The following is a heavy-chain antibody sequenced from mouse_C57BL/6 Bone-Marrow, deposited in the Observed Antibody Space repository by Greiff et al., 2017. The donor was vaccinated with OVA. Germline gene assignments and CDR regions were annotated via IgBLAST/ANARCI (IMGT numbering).Heavy chain of an antibody. CDR2: IDPEDGET. CDR1: GFNINDYY. Sequence: VQLKESGAELVKPGASVKLSCTASGFNINDYYMHWVKQRTEQGLEWIGRIDPEDGETKYAPNFQGKATIPADTSSNTAYLQLSSLTSEDTAVEYCATGLLRGYFDYWGQGTTLTVSS. D-gene: IGHD1-1*01. CDR3: ATGLLRGYFDY. V-gene: IGHV14-2*01. J-gene: IGHJ2*01.